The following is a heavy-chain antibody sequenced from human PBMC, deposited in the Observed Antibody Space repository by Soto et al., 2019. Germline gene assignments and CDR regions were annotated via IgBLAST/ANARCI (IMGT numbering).Heavy chain of an antibody. D-gene: IGHD2-15*01. CDR1: GFTFSAYH. CDR3: SRGYCGGGGCYLRRDAFDV. Sequence: EVQLVESGGGLVMPGGSLRLSCAASGFTFSAYHMNWVRQAPGKGLEWVSSINPTSSHIYYADSVRGRFTISRDDSKNSVSLQMTSLRTEAAALYDCSRGYCGGGGCYLRRDAFDVWGQGTMVTVSS. CDR2: INPTSSHI. J-gene: IGHJ3*01. V-gene: IGHV3-21*01.